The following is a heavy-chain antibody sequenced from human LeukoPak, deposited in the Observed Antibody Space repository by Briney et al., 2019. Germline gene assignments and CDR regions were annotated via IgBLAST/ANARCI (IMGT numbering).Heavy chain of an antibody. CDR1: GGSFSGYY. J-gene: IGHJ4*02. CDR2: INHSGST. Sequence: SETLSLTCAVYGGSFSGYYWSWIRQPPGKGLEWIGEINHSGSTNHNPSLKSRVTISVDTSKNQFSLKLSSVTAADTAVYYCAREGIKGPYYFDYWGQGTLVTVSS. V-gene: IGHV4-34*01. CDR3: AREGIKGPYYFDY. D-gene: IGHD1-14*01.